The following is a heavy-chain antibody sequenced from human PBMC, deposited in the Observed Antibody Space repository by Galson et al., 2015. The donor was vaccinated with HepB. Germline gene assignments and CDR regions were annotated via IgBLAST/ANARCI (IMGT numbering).Heavy chain of an antibody. Sequence: SLRLSCAASGFTFSRYSMTWVRQAPGKGLEWVSSISSSSDYIYYAGSVKVRFTISRDNAKNSLYLQMNSLRAEDTAVYYCAGTVVVTAVPHDYGMDVWGQGTTVTVSS. CDR3: AGTVVVTAVPHDYGMDV. J-gene: IGHJ6*02. CDR1: GFTFSRYS. D-gene: IGHD2-21*02. V-gene: IGHV3-21*06. CDR2: ISSSSDYI.